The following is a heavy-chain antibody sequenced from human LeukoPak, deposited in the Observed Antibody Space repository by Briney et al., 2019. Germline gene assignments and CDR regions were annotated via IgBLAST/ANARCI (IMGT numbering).Heavy chain of an antibody. CDR2: INHSGST. D-gene: IGHD5-24*01. J-gene: IGHJ3*02. Sequence: SETLSLTCTVSGGSISSYYWSWIRQPPGKGLEWIGEINHSGSTNYNPSLKSRVTISVDTSKNQFSLKLSSVTAADTAVYYCARREGFRDGYNSGAFDIWGQGTMVTVSS. CDR1: GGSISSYY. V-gene: IGHV4-34*01. CDR3: ARREGFRDGYNSGAFDI.